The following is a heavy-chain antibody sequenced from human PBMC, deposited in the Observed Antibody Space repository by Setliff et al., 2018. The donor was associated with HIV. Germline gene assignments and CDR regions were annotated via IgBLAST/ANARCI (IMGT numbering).Heavy chain of an antibody. CDR1: GGSFSGYY. D-gene: IGHD3-3*01. CDR2: INHDRTT. CDR3: ARGSRQLTIFGVVFKTNYYFMDV. V-gene: IGHV4-34*01. Sequence: KLRETLSLTCAVYGGSFSGYYWSWIRQPPGKGLEWIGEINHDRTTNYNPSLKSRVTISVDTSKNQFSLTLNSVTAADTAVYYCARGSRQLTIFGVVFKTNYYFMDVWGKGTAVTVSS. J-gene: IGHJ6*03.